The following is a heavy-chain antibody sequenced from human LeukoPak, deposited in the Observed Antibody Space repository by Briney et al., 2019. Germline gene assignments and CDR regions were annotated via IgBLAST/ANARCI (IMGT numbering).Heavy chain of an antibody. D-gene: IGHD3-22*01. CDR1: GFPFSRFY. CDR3: AREDFSSGSFSS. Sequence: GGSLRLSCAVSGFPFSRFYMSWIRQAPGKGLEWISYIGLSGSPLDYADSVKGRFTISRDNAKNSLYLDMNSLRAEDTAVYYCAREDFSSGSFSSWGQGTLVTVSS. J-gene: IGHJ5*02. V-gene: IGHV3-11*04. CDR2: IGLSGSPL.